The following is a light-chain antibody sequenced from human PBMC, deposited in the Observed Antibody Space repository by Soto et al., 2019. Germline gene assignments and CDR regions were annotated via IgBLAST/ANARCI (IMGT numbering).Light chain of an antibody. CDR3: QTWDTGIRV. Sequence: QPVLTQSPSASASLGASVKLTCTLSSGHSSYAIAWHQQQPEKGPRYLMYLNSDGSNIKGDGIPDRFSGSSSGAERYLTISSLQSEDEADYYCQTWDTGIRVFGGGPKLTVL. V-gene: IGLV4-69*01. CDR2: LNSDGSN. J-gene: IGLJ2*01. CDR1: SGHSSYA.